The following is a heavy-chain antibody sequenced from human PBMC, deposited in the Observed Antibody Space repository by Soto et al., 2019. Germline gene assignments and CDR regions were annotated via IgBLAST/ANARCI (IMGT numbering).Heavy chain of an antibody. CDR3: AKGAVAGTPTSYYYYGMDV. D-gene: IGHD6-19*01. CDR2: IIPIFGTV. CDR1: GGTFRTYA. J-gene: IGHJ6*02. Sequence: QVQLLQSGAEVKKPGSSVRVSCEASGGTFRTYAIIWVRQAPGQGLEWMGEIIPIFGTVNYAQKFQGRVTITADESTTTGYMDLRILRSEDTAVYYCAKGAVAGTPTSYYYYGMDVWGQGTTVTVSS. V-gene: IGHV1-69*12.